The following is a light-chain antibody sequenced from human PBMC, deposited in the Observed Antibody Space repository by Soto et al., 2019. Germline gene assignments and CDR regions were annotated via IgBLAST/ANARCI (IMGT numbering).Light chain of an antibody. Sequence: DIHLTQSPSTLSASVGDRVTITCRASQTVSHWLAWYQQKPGKAPKLLIFDASSLENGVPSRFSGSGSGTEFTFTITGLQPDDFATYYCQQYNTYWTFGQGTKVEI. CDR2: DAS. CDR1: QTVSHW. J-gene: IGKJ1*01. CDR3: QQYNTYWT. V-gene: IGKV1-5*01.